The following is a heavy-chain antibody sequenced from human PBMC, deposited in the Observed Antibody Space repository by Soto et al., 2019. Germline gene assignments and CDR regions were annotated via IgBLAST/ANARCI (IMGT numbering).Heavy chain of an antibody. Sequence: GGSLRLSCAASGFTFSSFWMDRVRQAPGKGLEWVANINPDGSEKHYVDSVKGRFTISRDNAKNSLYLQMSSLAAEDSALYYCSRSLDSWGQGTRVTVSS. CDR1: GFTFSSFW. CDR3: SRSLDS. J-gene: IGHJ4*02. V-gene: IGHV3-7*01. CDR2: INPDGSEK.